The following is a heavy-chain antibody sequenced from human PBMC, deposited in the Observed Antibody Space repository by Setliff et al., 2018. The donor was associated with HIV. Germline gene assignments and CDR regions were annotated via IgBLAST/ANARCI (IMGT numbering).Heavy chain of an antibody. D-gene: IGHD4-4*01. CDR3: ARPYSGRGGGAWFDP. J-gene: IGHJ5*02. CDR2: MIYGGDT. CDR1: GGSITRRTNNY. V-gene: IGHV4-39*01. Sequence: PSETLSLTCTVSGGSITRRTNNYWGWIRQPPGKGLEWIGSMIYGGDTFYNPSLKSRVTISVDTSKSQVSLRLISVTAADPSVYYCARPYSGRGGGAWFDPWGQGILVTVSS.